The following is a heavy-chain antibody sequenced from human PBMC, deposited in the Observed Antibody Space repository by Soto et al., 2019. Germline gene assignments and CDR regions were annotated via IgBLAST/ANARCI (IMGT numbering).Heavy chain of an antibody. CDR3: ARDRLANWFDP. J-gene: IGHJ5*02. Sequence: SETLSLTCTVSGGSISSYYLSWIRQPPGKGLEWIGYIYYSGSTKYNPSLKSRVTISVDTSKNQFSLKLSSVTAADTAVYYCARDRLANWFDPWGQGTLVTVSS. CDR1: GGSISSYY. CDR2: IYYSGST. D-gene: IGHD3-9*01. V-gene: IGHV4-59*01.